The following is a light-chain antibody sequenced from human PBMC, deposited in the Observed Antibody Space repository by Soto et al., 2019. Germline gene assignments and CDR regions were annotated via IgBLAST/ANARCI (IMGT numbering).Light chain of an antibody. Sequence: DIQMTQSPSSLSASVGDRVTITCRASQYISNHLNWYQQKLGKAPKLLIYAASSLHSGVPSRFSGSGSGTDFTLTINNLQPEDFATYYCQWTYNAPFTFGPGTKVDIK. CDR1: QYISNH. CDR3: QWTYNAPFT. V-gene: IGKV1-39*01. CDR2: AAS. J-gene: IGKJ3*01.